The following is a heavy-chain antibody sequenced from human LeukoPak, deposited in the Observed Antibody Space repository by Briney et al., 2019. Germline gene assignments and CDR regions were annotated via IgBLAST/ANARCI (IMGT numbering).Heavy chain of an antibody. V-gene: IGHV3-23*01. D-gene: IGHD3-10*01. CDR2: MTDSGGST. CDR1: GITLSNYG. CDR3: AKDMGVTMVRGVVDY. J-gene: IGHJ4*02. Sequence: GGSLRLSCAVSGITLSNYGMNWVRQAPGKGLEWVAGMTDSGGSTKYADSVKGRFTIPRDNAKNSLYLQMNSLRAEDTALYYCAKDMGVTMVRGVVDYWGQGTLVTVSS.